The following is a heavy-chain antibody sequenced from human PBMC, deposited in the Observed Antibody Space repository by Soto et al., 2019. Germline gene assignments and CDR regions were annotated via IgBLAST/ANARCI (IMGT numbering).Heavy chain of an antibody. D-gene: IGHD5-18*01. Sequence: GGSLRLSCAASGFTFSSYSMNWVRQAPGKGLEWVSYISSSSSTIYYADSVKGRFTISRDNAKNSLYLQMNSLRDEDTAVYYCASLYTAMVTSPDDYWGQGTLVTVSS. CDR3: ASLYTAMVTSPDDY. V-gene: IGHV3-48*02. CDR1: GFTFSSYS. CDR2: ISSSSSTI. J-gene: IGHJ4*02.